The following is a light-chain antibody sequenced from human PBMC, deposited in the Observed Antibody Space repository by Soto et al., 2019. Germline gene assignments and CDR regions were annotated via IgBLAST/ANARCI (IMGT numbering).Light chain of an antibody. Sequence: EIVLTQSPGTLSVSPGERITLTCRASQSVDIDLAWYQQKPGQAPRLLIYGASTRSTDMPGRFRGSGAVEEFTLTISSLQSEDSAVYYCQQYRGCPRTFGQGTKVEI. V-gene: IGKV3D-15*01. CDR2: GAS. CDR1: QSVDID. CDR3: QQYRGCPRT. J-gene: IGKJ1*01.